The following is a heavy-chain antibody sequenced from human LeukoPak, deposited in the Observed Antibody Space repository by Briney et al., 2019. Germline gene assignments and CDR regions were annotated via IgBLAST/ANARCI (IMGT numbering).Heavy chain of an antibody. CDR2: INPDGSST. Sequence: PGGSLRLSCGASGFTFGTYWMHWVRQAPGKGLVWVSRINPDGSSTGYADSVRGRFTISRDNAKNTLYLQMNSLRAEDTAVYYCTKDFDAATGYWGQRTLVTVSS. V-gene: IGHV3-74*01. D-gene: IGHD3-9*01. J-gene: IGHJ4*02. CDR1: GFTFGTYW. CDR3: TKDFDAATGY.